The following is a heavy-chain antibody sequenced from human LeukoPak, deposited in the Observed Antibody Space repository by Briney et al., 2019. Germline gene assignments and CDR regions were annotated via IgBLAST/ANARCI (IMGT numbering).Heavy chain of an antibody. Sequence: GGSLRLSCAASGFTFSDYYMSWIRQAPGKGLEWVSYVSSSGSTIYYADSVKGRFTISRDNAKNSLYLQMNSLRAEDTAVYYCAINYGDPRFDYWGQGTLVTVSS. V-gene: IGHV3-11*01. CDR3: AINYGDPRFDY. CDR2: VSSSGSTI. CDR1: GFTFSDYY. J-gene: IGHJ4*02. D-gene: IGHD4-17*01.